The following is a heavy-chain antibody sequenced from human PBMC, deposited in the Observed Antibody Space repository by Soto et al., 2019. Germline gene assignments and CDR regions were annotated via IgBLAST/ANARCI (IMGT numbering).Heavy chain of an antibody. CDR3: ARDAGTMVRGVSYYLDY. V-gene: IGHV1-18*01. Sequence: ASVKVSCKASGYTFTSYGISWVRQAPGQGLEWMGWISAYNGNTNYAQKLQGRVTMTTDTSTSTAYTELRSLRSDDTAVYYCARDAGTMVRGVSYYLDYWGQGTLVTVSS. CDR1: GYTFTSYG. J-gene: IGHJ4*02. D-gene: IGHD3-10*01. CDR2: ISAYNGNT.